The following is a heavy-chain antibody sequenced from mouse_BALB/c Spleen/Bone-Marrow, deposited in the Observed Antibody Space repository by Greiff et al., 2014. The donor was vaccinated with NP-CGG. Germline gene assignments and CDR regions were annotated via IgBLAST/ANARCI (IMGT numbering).Heavy chain of an antibody. CDR2: TSSGSSTI. V-gene: IGHV5-17*02. CDR3: VRSGSSSGYFDY. Sequence: EVMLVESGGGLVQPGGSRKLSCAASGFTFSSFGMHWVRQAPEKGLEWVAYTSSGSSTIYYGDTVMGRFTISRDNPKNTLFLQMTSLRSEDTATYYCVRSGSSSGYFDYWGQGTTLTVSS. D-gene: IGHD1-1*01. J-gene: IGHJ2*01. CDR1: GFTFSSFG.